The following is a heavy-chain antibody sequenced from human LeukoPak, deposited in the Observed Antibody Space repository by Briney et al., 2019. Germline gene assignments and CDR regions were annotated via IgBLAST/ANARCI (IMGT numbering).Heavy chain of an antibody. CDR2: ISYDGSNK. J-gene: IGHJ5*02. Sequence: GGSLRLSCAASGFTFSSYAMHWVRQAPGKGLEWVAVISYDGSNKYYADSVKGRFTISRDNSKNTLYLQVNSLRAEDTAVYYCARNQPEDYGDYDGWFDPWGQGTLVSVSS. V-gene: IGHV3-30-3*01. D-gene: IGHD4-17*01. CDR1: GFTFSSYA. CDR3: ARNQPEDYGDYDGWFDP.